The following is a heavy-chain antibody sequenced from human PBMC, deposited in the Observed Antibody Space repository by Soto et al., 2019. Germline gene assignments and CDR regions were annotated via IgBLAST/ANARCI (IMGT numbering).Heavy chain of an antibody. D-gene: IGHD1-26*01. CDR1: GGSLSSSNW. J-gene: IGHJ4*02. Sequence: QVQLQESGPGLVKPSGTLSLTCAVSGGSLSSSNWWRWVRQPPGQWLEWIGEIYHSGRTNYNPSLKSRVTISVDKSKNQLSLKLSSVTAADTAVYYFAIWSIVGANRFDYWGQGTLVTVSS. CDR2: IYHSGRT. CDR3: AIWSIVGANRFDY. V-gene: IGHV4-4*02.